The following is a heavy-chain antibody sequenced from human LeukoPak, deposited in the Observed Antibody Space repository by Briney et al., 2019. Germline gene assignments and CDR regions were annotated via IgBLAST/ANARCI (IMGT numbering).Heavy chain of an antibody. D-gene: IGHD5-12*01. V-gene: IGHV1-69*04. Sequence: ASVKVSCKTSGGTFNNYAISWVRQAPGQGLEWMGRVVPMFGIRNYPQTFRGRVNITADKATNTVYMELRSLRAEDTAIYYCATEPSRSYSFDHLDFWGLGAPVTVSS. CDR3: ATEPSRSYSFDHLDF. J-gene: IGHJ4*02. CDR2: VVPMFGIR. CDR1: GGTFNNYA.